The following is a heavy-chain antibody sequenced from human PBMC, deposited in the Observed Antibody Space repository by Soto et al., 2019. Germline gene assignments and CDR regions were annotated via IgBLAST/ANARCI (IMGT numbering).Heavy chain of an antibody. CDR3: ARDLNGAGGGGY. Sequence: QVQLVQSGAEVRKPGASVKVSCKSSGYTFINHGIFWVRQAPGQGLEWMAWIYPYNGNTNYAQKFLGRVTLTTDTSTSKAYMDLRSLTSVDTAIYYCARDLNGAGGGGYWGQGTLVTVSS. D-gene: IGHD2-8*01. CDR1: GYTFINHG. CDR2: IYPYNGNT. J-gene: IGHJ4*02. V-gene: IGHV1-18*01.